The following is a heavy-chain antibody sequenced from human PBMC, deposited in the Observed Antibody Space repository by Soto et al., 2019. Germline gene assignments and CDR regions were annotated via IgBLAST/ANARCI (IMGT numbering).Heavy chain of an antibody. D-gene: IGHD6-19*01. CDR3: ARRDNSGHDAFAI. J-gene: IGHJ3*02. CDR2: IDPSDSDT. CDR1: GYTFGNSW. V-gene: IGHV5-10-1*01. Sequence: EVQLVQSGAEVRKPGESLRISCKDSGYTFGNSWISWVRQMPGQGLEWMGRIDPSDSDTNYSPSFQGHVTFSADKSINTVYLQWTSLKASDTAIYYCARRDNSGHDAFAIWGQGTMVTVSS.